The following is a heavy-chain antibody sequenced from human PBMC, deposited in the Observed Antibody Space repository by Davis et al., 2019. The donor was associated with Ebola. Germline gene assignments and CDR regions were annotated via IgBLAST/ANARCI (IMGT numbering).Heavy chain of an antibody. J-gene: IGHJ4*02. D-gene: IGHD6-19*01. V-gene: IGHV1-24*01. Sequence: AASVKVSCKVSGYTLTELSMHWVRQAPGKGLEWMGGFDPEDGETIYAQKFQGRVTMTEDTSTDTAYMELSSLRSEDTAVYYCATSAYSSGPYYFDYWGQGTLVTVSS. CDR3: ATSAYSSGPYYFDY. CDR2: FDPEDGET. CDR1: GYTLTELS.